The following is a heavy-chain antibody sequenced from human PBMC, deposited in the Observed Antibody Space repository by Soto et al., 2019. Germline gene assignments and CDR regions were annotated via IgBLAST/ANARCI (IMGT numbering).Heavy chain of an antibody. Sequence: EEQLVESGGALVQPGRSLRLSCAASGFTFDDYAMHWVRQAPGKGLEWVSFITWNGGSVGYADSLKGRFTISRDNAKNTLYLQLSSLRAEDTAFYYCKRGYCSVGSCAFDIWGQGTMVTVSS. CDR1: GFTFDDYA. CDR3: KRGYCSVGSCAFDI. D-gene: IGHD2-15*01. CDR2: ITWNGGSV. J-gene: IGHJ3*02. V-gene: IGHV3-9*01.